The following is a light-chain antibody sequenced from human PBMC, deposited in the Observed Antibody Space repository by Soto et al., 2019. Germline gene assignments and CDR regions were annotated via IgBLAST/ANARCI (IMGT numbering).Light chain of an antibody. J-gene: IGKJ1*01. V-gene: IGKV1-9*01. CDR1: QGISTY. CDR3: QQLSIYPWT. Sequence: DIQLTQSPSFLSASVGDRVTITCRASQGISTYLAWYQQKLGKAPKLLIYSASTLQGGVPSRFSGGGSGTEFTLPISSLQPEDFSTYYCQQLSIYPWTFGQGTKVEIK. CDR2: SAS.